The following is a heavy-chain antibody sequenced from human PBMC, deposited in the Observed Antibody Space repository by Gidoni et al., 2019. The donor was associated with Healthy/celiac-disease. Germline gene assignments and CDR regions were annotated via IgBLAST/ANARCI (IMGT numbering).Heavy chain of an antibody. CDR3: AKDPDYGGAFDY. D-gene: IGHD4-17*01. J-gene: IGHJ4*02. Sequence: EVQLVESGGGLVQPGRSLRLSCAASGFPFDDYAMHWVRQAPGKGLEWVSGISWNSGSIGYADSVKGRFTISRDNAKNSLYLQMNSLRAEDTALYYCAKDPDYGGAFDYWGQGTLVTVSS. CDR2: ISWNSGSI. CDR1: GFPFDDYA. V-gene: IGHV3-9*01.